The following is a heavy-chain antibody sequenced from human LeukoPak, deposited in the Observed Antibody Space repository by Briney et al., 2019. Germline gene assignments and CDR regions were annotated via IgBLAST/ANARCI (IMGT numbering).Heavy chain of an antibody. CDR3: ARDSSGYYNWFDP. J-gene: IGHJ5*02. D-gene: IGHD3-22*01. V-gene: IGHV1-2*06. Sequence: ASVKVSCKAPGYTFTGYYMHWVRQAPGQGLEWMGRINPNSGGTNYAQKFQGRVTMTRDTSISTAYMELSRLRSDDTAVYYCARDSSGYYNWFDPWGQGTLVTVSS. CDR2: INPNSGGT. CDR1: GYTFTGYY.